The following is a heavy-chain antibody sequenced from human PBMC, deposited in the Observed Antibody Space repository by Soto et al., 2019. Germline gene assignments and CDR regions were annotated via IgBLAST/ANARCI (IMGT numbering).Heavy chain of an antibody. CDR2: IIPIFGTA. CDR3: WGSQEMGYALGPLDY. D-gene: IGHD3-16*01. Sequence: QVQLVQSGAEVKKPGSSVKVSCKASGGTFSSYAISWVRQAPGQGLEWMGGIIPIFGTANYAQKFQGRVTITADETTSQAYMGLGNLRSEDTAGYYCWGSQEMGYALGPLDYWGQGTLVTVSS. J-gene: IGHJ4*02. CDR1: GGTFSSYA. V-gene: IGHV1-69*12.